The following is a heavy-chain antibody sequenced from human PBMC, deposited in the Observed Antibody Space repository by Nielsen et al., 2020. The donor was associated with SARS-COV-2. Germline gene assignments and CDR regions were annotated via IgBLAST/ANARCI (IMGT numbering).Heavy chain of an antibody. CDR2: IIPIFGTA. Sequence: SVKVFCKASGGTFSSYAISWVRQAPGQGLEWMGGIIPIFGTANYAQKFQGRVTITADESTSTAYMELSSLRSEDTAVYYCARGAVAGTYYYYYYMDVWGKGTTVTVSS. V-gene: IGHV1-69*13. CDR1: GGTFSSYA. J-gene: IGHJ6*03. CDR3: ARGAVAGTYYYYYYMDV. D-gene: IGHD6-19*01.